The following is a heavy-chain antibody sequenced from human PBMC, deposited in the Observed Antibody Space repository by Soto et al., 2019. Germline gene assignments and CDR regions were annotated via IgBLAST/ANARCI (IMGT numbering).Heavy chain of an antibody. V-gene: IGHV1-46*01. CDR2: INPSGGST. CDR1: GYTFTSYY. D-gene: IGHD2-2*01. Sequence: QVQLVQSGAEVKKPGASVKISCKSSGYTFTSYYMHWVRQAPGQGLEWMVMINPSGGSTNYAQRFQGRVTMTRDTSTSTVYMDLSDLRSEDTAVYYCARGFCTTTTCLVGDFWGQGTLVTVSS. CDR3: ARGFCTTTTCLVGDF. J-gene: IGHJ4*02.